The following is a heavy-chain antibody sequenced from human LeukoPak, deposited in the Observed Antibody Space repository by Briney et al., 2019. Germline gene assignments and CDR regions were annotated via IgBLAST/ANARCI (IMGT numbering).Heavy chain of an antibody. J-gene: IGHJ4*02. Sequence: PGGSLRLSCAASGFTFNDYAMHWVRQAPGKGLEWVSGIGWNSNIIDYEDSVKGRFSISRDNARKSLSLQMNSLRAEDTAFYYCAKDRDSSGFAPYFDDWGQGILVTVSS. CDR3: AKDRDSSGFAPYFDD. D-gene: IGHD3-22*01. V-gene: IGHV3-9*01. CDR1: GFTFNDYA. CDR2: IGWNSNII.